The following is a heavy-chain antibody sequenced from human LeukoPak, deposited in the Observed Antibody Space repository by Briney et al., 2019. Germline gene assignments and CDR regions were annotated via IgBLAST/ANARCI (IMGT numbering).Heavy chain of an antibody. CDR1: GFTFDDYA. CDR3: AKERVAYCGGDCFFFDY. D-gene: IGHD2-21*02. V-gene: IGHV3-30*02. J-gene: IGHJ4*02. CDR2: IRYDGSNK. Sequence: GGSLRLSCAASGFTFDDYAMHWVRQAPGKGLEWVAFIRYDGSNKYYADSVKGRFTISRDNSKNTLYLQMNSLRAEDTAVYYCAKERVAYCGGDCFFFDYWGQGTLVTVSS.